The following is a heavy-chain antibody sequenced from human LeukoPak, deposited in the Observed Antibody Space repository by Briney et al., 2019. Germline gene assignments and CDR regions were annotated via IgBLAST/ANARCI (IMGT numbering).Heavy chain of an antibody. CDR1: GYIFTDYY. CDR2: INPNSGGT. CDR3: ARDGHRRYHYDSSGREGAFDI. J-gene: IGHJ3*02. V-gene: IGHV1-2*02. Sequence: ASVKVSCKASGYIFTDYYMHWVRQAPGQGLEWMGWINPNSGGTNYAQKVQGRVTMTRDTSTSAAYMELRSRRSDDTAVYYCARDGHRRYHYDSSGREGAFDIWGQGTMVTVSS. D-gene: IGHD3-22*01.